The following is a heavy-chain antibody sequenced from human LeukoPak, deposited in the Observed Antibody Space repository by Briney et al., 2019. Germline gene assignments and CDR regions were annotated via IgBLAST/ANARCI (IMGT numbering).Heavy chain of an antibody. D-gene: IGHD1-26*01. CDR2: IYPGDSHI. CDR1: GYSFTNYW. Sequence: GESLKISCKGSGYSFTNYWIGWVRQMPGKGLEWMGIIYPGDSHIIYSPSFQGQVTILADKSISTAYLQWSSLKASDTAIYYCARRAFSGSYPAFDYWGQGTLVTVSS. CDR3: ARRAFSGSYPAFDY. V-gene: IGHV5-51*01. J-gene: IGHJ4*02.